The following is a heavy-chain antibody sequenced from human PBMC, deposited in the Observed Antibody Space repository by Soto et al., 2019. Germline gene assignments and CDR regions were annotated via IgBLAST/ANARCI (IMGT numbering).Heavy chain of an antibody. CDR3: ARSDWFDP. Sequence: PGGSLRLSCAASGFTFSTYWMHWVRQAPEKGLVWVSRIKSDGSSTTYADSVKGRFTISRDNAKNTLYLQMNSLRVEDTAVYYCARSDWFDPWGQGTLVTVSS. CDR1: GFTFSTYW. CDR2: IKSDGSST. V-gene: IGHV3-74*01. J-gene: IGHJ5*02.